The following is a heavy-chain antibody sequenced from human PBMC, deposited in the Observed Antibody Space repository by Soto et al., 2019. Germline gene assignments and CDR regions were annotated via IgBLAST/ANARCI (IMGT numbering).Heavy chain of an antibody. CDR2: ISGSGGST. Sequence: GGSLRLSCAASGFTFSSYAMSWVRQAPGKGLEWVSAISGSGGSTYYAASVKGRFTISRDNSKNTLYLQMNSLRAEDTAVYYCAKDLTRYYGMDVWGQGTTVTVSS. J-gene: IGHJ6*02. D-gene: IGHD1-1*01. CDR3: AKDLTRYYGMDV. CDR1: GFTFSSYA. V-gene: IGHV3-23*01.